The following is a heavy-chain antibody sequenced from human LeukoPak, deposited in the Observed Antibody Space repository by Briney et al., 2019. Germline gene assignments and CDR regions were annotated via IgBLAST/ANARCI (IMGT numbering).Heavy chain of an antibody. CDR1: GMTFERHG. CDR2: IKYDGSRT. CDR3: VKDTIFTVDSFDY. J-gene: IGHJ4*02. Sequence: GGSLRLSCVVSGMTFERHGMHWVRQPPGKGLEWLTFIKYDGSRTDYEDSVKGRFTVSRDNSKNTLYLEMNSLRAEDTAVYYCVKDTIFTVDSFDYWGQGTLVTVSS. V-gene: IGHV3-30*02. D-gene: IGHD3-3*01.